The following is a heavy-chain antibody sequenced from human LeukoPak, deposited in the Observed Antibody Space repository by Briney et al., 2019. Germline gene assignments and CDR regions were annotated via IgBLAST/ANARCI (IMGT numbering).Heavy chain of an antibody. D-gene: IGHD5-18*01. CDR3: AGYSYGYYYYYGMDV. CDR2: IIPIFGTA. Sequence: SVKVSCKASGGTFSSYAISWVRQAPGQGLEWMGGIIPIFGTANYAQKFQGRVTITADESTSTAYMELSSLRSEDTAVYYCAGYSYGYYYYYGMDVWGQGTTVTVSS. CDR1: GGTFSSYA. J-gene: IGHJ6*02. V-gene: IGHV1-69*13.